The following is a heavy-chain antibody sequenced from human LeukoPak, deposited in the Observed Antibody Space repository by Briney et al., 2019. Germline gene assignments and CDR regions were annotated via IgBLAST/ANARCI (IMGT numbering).Heavy chain of an antibody. Sequence: GASVKVSCKASGYTFTGYYMHWVRQAPGQGLEWMGGIIPIFGTANYAQKFQGRVTITADESTSTAYMELSSLRSEDTAVYYCARDYGGNSADVWGQGTTVTVSS. V-gene: IGHV1-69*13. J-gene: IGHJ6*02. CDR1: GYTFTGYY. CDR2: IIPIFGTA. CDR3: ARDYGGNSADV. D-gene: IGHD4-23*01.